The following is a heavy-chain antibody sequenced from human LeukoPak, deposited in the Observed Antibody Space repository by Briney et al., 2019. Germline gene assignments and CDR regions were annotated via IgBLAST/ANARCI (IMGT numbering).Heavy chain of an antibody. CDR1: GASMPGYH. V-gene: IGHV4-59*01. CDR2: VYNSGTT. D-gene: IGHD3-10*01. J-gene: IGHJ5*02. CDR3: ARGSGGYRFDP. Sequence: SETQSLTCTVSGASMPGYHWTWIRQPPGKRLEYIGYVYNSGTTFYNPSLKSRVTISADMSKTQFSLKLTSVTAADTAIYYCARGSGGYRFDPWGLGTLVTVSS.